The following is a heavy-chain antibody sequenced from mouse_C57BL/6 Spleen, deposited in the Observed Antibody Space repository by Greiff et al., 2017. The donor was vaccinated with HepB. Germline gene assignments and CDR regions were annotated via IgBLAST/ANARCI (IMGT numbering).Heavy chain of an antibody. Sequence: EVQLQESGPGLVKPSQSLSLTCSVTGYSITSGYYWNWIRQFPGNKLEWMGYISYDGSNNYNPSLKNRISITRDTSKNQFFLKLNSVTTEYTATYYCARETRDYFDYWGQGTTLTVSS. CDR1: GYSITSGYY. CDR2: ISYDGSN. J-gene: IGHJ2*01. CDR3: ARETRDYFDY. V-gene: IGHV3-6*01.